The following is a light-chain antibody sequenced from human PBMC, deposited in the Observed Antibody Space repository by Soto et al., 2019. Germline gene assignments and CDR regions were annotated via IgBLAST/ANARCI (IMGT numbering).Light chain of an antibody. Sequence: EIVMTQSPATLSVSPGERATLSCRASQSVGNNLAWYQQKPGQAPRLLIHGASIRATGVPARFSGSGSGTEFTLTISSLQSEDFAVYCCQQCDDWPRTFGQGTKVDIK. CDR3: QQCDDWPRT. V-gene: IGKV3-15*01. J-gene: IGKJ1*01. CDR1: QSVGNN. CDR2: GAS.